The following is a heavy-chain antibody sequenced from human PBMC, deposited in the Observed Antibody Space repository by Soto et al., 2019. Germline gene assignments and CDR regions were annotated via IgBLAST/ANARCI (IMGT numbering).Heavy chain of an antibody. Sequence: PGGSLRLSCAASGFTFSSYSMNWVRQAPGKGLEWVSSIGWDSSYIYYADSVKGRFTISRDNAKNSLYLQMNSLRTEDTALYYCAKDISPYSSGWLDYYYGMDVWGQGTTVTVSS. J-gene: IGHJ6*02. CDR2: IGWDSSYI. CDR3: AKDISPYSSGWLDYYYGMDV. V-gene: IGHV3-21*04. CDR1: GFTFSSYS. D-gene: IGHD6-19*01.